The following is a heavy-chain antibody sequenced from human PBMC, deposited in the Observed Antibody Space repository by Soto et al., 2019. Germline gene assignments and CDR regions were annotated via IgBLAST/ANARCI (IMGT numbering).Heavy chain of an antibody. CDR2: IWYDGSNK. Sequence: QVQLVESGGGVVQPGRSLRLSCAASGFTFSSYGMHWVRQAPGKGLEWVAVIWYDGSNKYYVDSVKGRFTISRDNSKNTLYLQMNSLRAEDTAVYYCAREQQLAYFDYWGQGTLVTVSS. CDR1: GFTFSSYG. J-gene: IGHJ4*02. CDR3: AREQQLAYFDY. D-gene: IGHD6-13*01. V-gene: IGHV3-33*01.